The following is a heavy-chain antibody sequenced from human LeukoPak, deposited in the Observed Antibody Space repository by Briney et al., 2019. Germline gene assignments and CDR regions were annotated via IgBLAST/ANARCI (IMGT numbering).Heavy chain of an antibody. Sequence: ASVKVSCKASGYTFTSYDINWVRQATGQGLEWMGWMNPNSGNTGYAQKFQGRVTMTEDTSTDTAYMELSSLRSEDTAVYYCATGKMYYDIFRSPAPTAKQNHYFDFWGQGTLVTVSS. V-gene: IGHV1-8*01. J-gene: IGHJ4*02. CDR3: ATGKMYYDIFRSPAPTAKQNHYFDF. CDR1: GYTFTSYD. CDR2: MNPNSGNT. D-gene: IGHD3-9*01.